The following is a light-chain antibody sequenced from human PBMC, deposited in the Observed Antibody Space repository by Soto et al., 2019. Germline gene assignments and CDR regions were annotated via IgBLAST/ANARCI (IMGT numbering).Light chain of an antibody. CDR3: NSDRTVSTYV. Sequence: QSALTQPASVSGSPGQSITISCTGTSSDIGGYNFVSWYQHHPGKAPKLLIHDVSNRPSGVSSRFSGSKSGNTASLTISGLQAEDEADYYCNSDRTVSTYVFGAGTKVTVL. CDR1: SSDIGGYNF. CDR2: DVS. V-gene: IGLV2-14*03. J-gene: IGLJ1*01.